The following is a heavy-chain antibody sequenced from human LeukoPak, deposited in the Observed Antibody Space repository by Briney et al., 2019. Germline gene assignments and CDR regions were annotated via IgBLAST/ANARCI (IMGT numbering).Heavy chain of an antibody. D-gene: IGHD2-15*01. Sequence: ASVKVSCKASGYTFTGYYIHWVRQAPGQGLEWMGWINPNSGGTNYAQKFQGRVTMTRDTSISTAYMELSRLRSDDTAVYYCARCSGGSCYCVYWGQGTLVTVSS. V-gene: IGHV1-2*02. CDR1: GYTFTGYY. CDR2: INPNSGGT. J-gene: IGHJ4*02. CDR3: ARCSGGSCYCVY.